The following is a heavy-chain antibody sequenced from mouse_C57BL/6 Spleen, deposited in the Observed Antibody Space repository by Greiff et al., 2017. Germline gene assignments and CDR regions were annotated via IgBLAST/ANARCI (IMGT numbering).Heavy chain of an antibody. CDR3: ARSAQATYDY. CDR1: GYAFTNYL. V-gene: IGHV1-54*01. D-gene: IGHD3-2*02. J-gene: IGHJ2*01. CDR2: INPGSGGT. Sequence: VKLQQSGAELVRPGTSVKVSCKASGYAFTNYLIEWVKQRPGQGLEWIGVINPGSGGTNYNEKFKGKATLTADKSSSTAYMQLSSLTSEDSAVYFCARSAQATYDYWGQGTTLKVSS.